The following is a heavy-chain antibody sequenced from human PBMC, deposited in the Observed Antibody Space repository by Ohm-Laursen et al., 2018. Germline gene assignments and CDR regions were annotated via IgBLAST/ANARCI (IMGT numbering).Heavy chain of an antibody. J-gene: IGHJ4*02. CDR3: ARDDYGDGRLLDY. V-gene: IGHV3-7*01. Sequence: SLRLSCAASGFTFSSYWMSWVRQAPGKGLEWVANIKQDGSEKYYVDSVKGRFTISRDNVKNSLYLQMNSLRAEDTAVYYCARDDYGDGRLLDYWGQGTLVTVSS. CDR2: IKQDGSEK. D-gene: IGHD4-17*01. CDR1: GFTFSSYW.